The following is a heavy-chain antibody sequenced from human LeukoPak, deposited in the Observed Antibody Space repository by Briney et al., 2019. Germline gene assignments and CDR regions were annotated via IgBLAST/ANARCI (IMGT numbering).Heavy chain of an antibody. CDR3: ARDVRYRQWLVPAFDI. Sequence: GGSLRLSCAASGFTFSSYEMNWVRQAPGKGLEGVSYISSSGSTIYYADSVKGRFTISRDNAKNSLYLQMNSLRAEDTAVYYCARDVRYRQWLVPAFDIWGQGTMVTVSS. J-gene: IGHJ3*02. CDR1: GFTFSSYE. V-gene: IGHV3-48*03. CDR2: ISSSGSTI. D-gene: IGHD6-19*01.